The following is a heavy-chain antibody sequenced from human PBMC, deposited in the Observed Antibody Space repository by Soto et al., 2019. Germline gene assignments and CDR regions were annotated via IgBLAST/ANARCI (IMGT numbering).Heavy chain of an antibody. J-gene: IGHJ5*02. D-gene: IGHD3-3*01. CDR2: IIPIFGTA. Sequence: QVQLVQSGAEVKKPGSSVKVSCKASGGTFSSYAISWVRQAPGQGLEWMGGIIPIFGTANYAQKFQGRVTITADESTSTAYMELSSLRSEDTAVYYCARDPGGVVILPSNWFDPWGQGTLVTVSS. CDR1: GGTFSSYA. V-gene: IGHV1-69*12. CDR3: ARDPGGVVILPSNWFDP.